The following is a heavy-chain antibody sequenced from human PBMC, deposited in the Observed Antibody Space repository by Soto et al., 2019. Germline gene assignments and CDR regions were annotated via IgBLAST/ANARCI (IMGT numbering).Heavy chain of an antibody. Sequence: ASVKVSCKASGYTFTSYGISWVRQAPGQGPEWVGWVSAYIGTTYYAQKLQGRVTMTADTSTNTAYMELRSLRSDDTAVYYCARDDGGYCSNDIWYTKPLAYWGQGTPVTVSS. CDR3: ARDDGGYCSNDIWYTKPLAY. CDR1: GYTFTSYG. J-gene: IGHJ4*02. D-gene: IGHD2-8*01. CDR2: VSAYIGTT. V-gene: IGHV1-18*01.